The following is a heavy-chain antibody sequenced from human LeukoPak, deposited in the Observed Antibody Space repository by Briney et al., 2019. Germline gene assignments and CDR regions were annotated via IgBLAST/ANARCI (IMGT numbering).Heavy chain of an antibody. V-gene: IGHV4-59*01. CDR3: ARDGDYGEYYFDY. D-gene: IGHD4-17*01. CDR2: IYYSGST. CDR1: GGSISSYY. J-gene: IGHJ4*02. Sequence: PSETLSLTCTVSGGSISSYYWSWIRQPPGKGLEWIGYIYYSGSTNYNPSLKSRVTISVDTSKNQFSLKLSSLTAADTAVYYCARDGDYGEYYFDYWGQGTLVTVSS.